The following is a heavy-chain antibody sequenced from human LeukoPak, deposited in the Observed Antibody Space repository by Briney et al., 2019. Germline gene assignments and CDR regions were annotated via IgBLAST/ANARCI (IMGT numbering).Heavy chain of an antibody. Sequence: ASVKVSCKASGYTFTSYYMHWVRQAPGQGLEWMGIINPSGGSTSYAQKFQGRVTMTRDTSTSTAYMELRSLRSDDTAVYYCARVGRWDGYNYVNYYGMDVWGQGTTVTVSS. J-gene: IGHJ6*02. V-gene: IGHV1-46*01. CDR1: GYTFTSYY. CDR2: INPSGGST. CDR3: ARVGRWDGYNYVNYYGMDV. D-gene: IGHD5-24*01.